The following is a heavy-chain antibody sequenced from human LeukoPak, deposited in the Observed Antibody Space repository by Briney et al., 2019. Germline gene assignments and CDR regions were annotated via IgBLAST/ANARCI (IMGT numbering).Heavy chain of an antibody. V-gene: IGHV1-2*02. J-gene: IGHJ5*02. CDR3: ARAATFLEWFNWFDP. CDR1: GYTFTGYY. Sequence: ASVKVSCKASGYTFTGYYMHWVRQAPGQGLEWMGWINPNSGGTNYAQKFQGRVTMTRDTSISTAYMELSRLRSDDTAVYYCARAATFLEWFNWFDPWGQGTLVTVSS. CDR2: INPNSGGT. D-gene: IGHD3-3*02.